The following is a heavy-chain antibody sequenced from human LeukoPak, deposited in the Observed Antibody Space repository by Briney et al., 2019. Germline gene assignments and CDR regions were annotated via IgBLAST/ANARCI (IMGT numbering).Heavy chain of an antibody. CDR2: ISWDGGST. D-gene: IGHD3-10*01. Sequence: GGSLRLSCAASGFTFDDYTMHWVRQAPGKGLEWVSLISWDGGSTYYADSVKGRFTISRDNSKNSLYLQMNSLRTEDTALYYCAKDNEDYGSGSYLDYWGQGTLVTVSS. V-gene: IGHV3-43*01. CDR3: AKDNEDYGSGSYLDY. CDR1: GFTFDDYT. J-gene: IGHJ4*02.